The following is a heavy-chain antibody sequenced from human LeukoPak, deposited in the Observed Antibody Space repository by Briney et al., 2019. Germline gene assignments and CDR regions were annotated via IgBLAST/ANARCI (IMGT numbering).Heavy chain of an antibody. CDR2: INRSGST. CDR1: GGSFSGYY. Sequence: TSETLSLTCAVYGGSFSGYYWSWIRQPPGKGLEWIGEINRSGSTNYNPSLKSQVTISVDTSKNQFSLKLSSVTAADTAVYYCARGIHRHGPLEWLRLWYFDYWGQGTLVTVSS. J-gene: IGHJ4*02. V-gene: IGHV4-34*01. CDR3: ARGIHRHGPLEWLRLWYFDY. D-gene: IGHD3-3*01.